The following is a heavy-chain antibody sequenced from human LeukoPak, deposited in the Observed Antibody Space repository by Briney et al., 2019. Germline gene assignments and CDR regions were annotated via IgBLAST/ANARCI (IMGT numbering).Heavy chain of an antibody. Sequence: NSSETLSLTCAVYGGSFSGYYWSWIRQTPGKGLEWIGEIDHSGSTNYNPSLKSRVTISVDTSKNQFSLKLSSVTAADTAVYYCAQRLRGGYSSSWSNPRNNWFDPWGQGTLVTVSS. D-gene: IGHD6-13*01. CDR1: GGSFSGYY. CDR3: AQRLRGGYSSSWSNPRNNWFDP. CDR2: IDHSGST. J-gene: IGHJ5*02. V-gene: IGHV4-34*01.